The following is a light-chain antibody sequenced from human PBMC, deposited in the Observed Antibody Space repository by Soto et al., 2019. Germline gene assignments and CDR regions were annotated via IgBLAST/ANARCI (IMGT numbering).Light chain of an antibody. Sequence: DIHITHSPSSLSASVEDRLTITCRTSQSISSYLNWYQKKPGKAPKLLIYAASSLQSGVPSKFSGSGSGTDFTLTISSLQPEDLPTYYCQQSYSTPLTSGGGTKVDIK. CDR1: QSISSY. V-gene: IGKV1-39*01. CDR2: AAS. CDR3: QQSYSTPLT. J-gene: IGKJ4*01.